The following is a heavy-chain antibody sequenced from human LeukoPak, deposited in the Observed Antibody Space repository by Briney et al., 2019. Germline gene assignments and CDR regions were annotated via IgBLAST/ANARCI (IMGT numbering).Heavy chain of an antibody. Sequence: SETLSLTCTVSGGSISRYYWSWIRQPPGKGLEWIGYIYYSGSTNYNPSLRSRVTISVDTSKNQFSLDLRSVTAADTAVYYCARGPHYHDSSGYYHAYSYAMDVWGQGTTVTVSS. D-gene: IGHD3-22*01. CDR1: GGSISRYY. J-gene: IGHJ6*02. CDR3: ARGPHYHDSSGYYHAYSYAMDV. CDR2: IYYSGST. V-gene: IGHV4-59*01.